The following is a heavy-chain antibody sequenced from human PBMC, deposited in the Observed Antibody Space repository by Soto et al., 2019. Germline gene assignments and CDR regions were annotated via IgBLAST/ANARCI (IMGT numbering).Heavy chain of an antibody. D-gene: IGHD4-17*01. CDR3: TSSSPRLYGDYD. V-gene: IGHV3-74*01. Sequence: PGGSLRLSCAASGFTFSSYWMHWVRQAPGKGLVWVSRINSDGSITSYADSVKGRFTISRDNAKNTVYLQMDSLRAEDTAVYYCTSSSPRLYGDYDWGQGTLVTV. CDR1: GFTFSSYW. CDR2: INSDGSIT. J-gene: IGHJ4*02.